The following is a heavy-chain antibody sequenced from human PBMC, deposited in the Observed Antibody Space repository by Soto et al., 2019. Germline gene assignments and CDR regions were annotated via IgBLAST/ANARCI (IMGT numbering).Heavy chain of an antibody. CDR3: AKKGYYPSGKINLFDS. D-gene: IGHD3-10*01. CDR1: GYSINSDYY. Sequence: LTCAVSGYSINSDYYWGWIRHPPGKGLEGIGSVDYSGRSYYSPSLRSRLTIFIETSKNQFSLRLTSETAADTAMYFCAKKGYYPSGKINLFDSWGPGTLVTVYS. CDR2: VDYSGRS. V-gene: IGHV4-38-2*01. J-gene: IGHJ4*02.